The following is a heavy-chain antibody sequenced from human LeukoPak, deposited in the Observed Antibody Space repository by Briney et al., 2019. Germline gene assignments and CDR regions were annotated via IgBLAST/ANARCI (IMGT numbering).Heavy chain of an antibody. Sequence: GGSLRLSCAASGFTFSTYEMNWVRQAPGQGLEWLSYITSSGSAKYHADSVKGRFTISRDNAKNSLYLQMNSLRAEDTAVYYCARVLAWTYGLHAFDIWGQGAMVTVSS. CDR2: ITSSGSAK. D-gene: IGHD2-8*02. CDR1: GFTFSTYE. J-gene: IGHJ3*02. CDR3: ARVLAWTYGLHAFDI. V-gene: IGHV3-48*03.